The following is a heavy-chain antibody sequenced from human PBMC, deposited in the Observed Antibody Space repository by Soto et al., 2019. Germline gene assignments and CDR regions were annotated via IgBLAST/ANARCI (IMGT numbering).Heavy chain of an antibody. CDR1: GGCISSYY. V-gene: IGHV4-59*01. D-gene: IGHD3-10*02. CDR2: IFYSGST. CDR3: ASMIGDPVLSFDS. Sequence: QVQLQESGPGLVKPSDTLSLTCTVSGGCISSYYWSWIRQPPGKGLEWIGFIFYSGSTSYNPSLKSRVTISIDTSEYQFSLKLNSVTAADTAVYYCASMIGDPVLSFDSWGPGTLVAVSS. J-gene: IGHJ5*01.